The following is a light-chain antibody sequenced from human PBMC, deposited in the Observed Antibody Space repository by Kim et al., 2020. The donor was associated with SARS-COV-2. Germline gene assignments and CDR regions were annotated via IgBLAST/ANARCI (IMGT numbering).Light chain of an antibody. CDR2: YDS. Sequence: APRKQARITYGGNNIGSKSVHWYQEKPGQAPVLVIYYDSDRPSGIPERFSGSNSGNTATLTISRVEAGDEADYYCQVWDSSSDHRVFGGGTQLTVL. CDR3: QVWDSSSDHRV. CDR1: NIGSKS. J-gene: IGLJ3*02. V-gene: IGLV3-21*04.